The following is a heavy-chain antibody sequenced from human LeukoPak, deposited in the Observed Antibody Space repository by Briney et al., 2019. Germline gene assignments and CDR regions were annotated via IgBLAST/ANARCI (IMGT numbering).Heavy chain of an antibody. CDR3: ARWGRIAAIFDY. CDR1: GGSFSGYY. J-gene: IGHJ4*02. D-gene: IGHD6-25*01. Sequence: SETLSLTCAVYGGSFSGYYWSWIRQPPGKGLEWIGEINHSGSTNYNPSLKSRATISVDTSKNQFSLKLSSVTAADTAVYYCARWGRIAAIFDYWGQGTLVTVSS. CDR2: INHSGST. V-gene: IGHV4-34*01.